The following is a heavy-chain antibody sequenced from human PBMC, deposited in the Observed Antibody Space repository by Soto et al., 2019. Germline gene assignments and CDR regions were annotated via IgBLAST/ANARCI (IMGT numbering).Heavy chain of an antibody. D-gene: IGHD3-22*01. Sequence: GGSLRLSCAASGFTFSSYAMSWVRQAPGKGLEWVSAISGSGGSTYYADSVKGRFTISRDNSKNTLYLQMNSLRAEDTAVYYCAKDLNTITMIVVVIGFDYWGQGTLVTVSS. CDR3: AKDLNTITMIVVVIGFDY. J-gene: IGHJ4*02. V-gene: IGHV3-23*01. CDR1: GFTFSSYA. CDR2: ISGSGGST.